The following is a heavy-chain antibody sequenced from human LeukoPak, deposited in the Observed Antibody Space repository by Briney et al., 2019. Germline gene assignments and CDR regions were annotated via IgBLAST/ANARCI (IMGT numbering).Heavy chain of an antibody. CDR3: ARDCCSSTSCLFDY. CDR2: INPNSGDT. Sequence: ASVQVSCKASGYTFTGYHIHWVRQAPGQGLEWMGRINPNSGDTNYAQKFQGRVTMTRDTSISTAYVELSRLRSDDTAVDYCARDCCSSTSCLFDYWGQGTLVTVSS. J-gene: IGHJ4*02. D-gene: IGHD2-2*01. V-gene: IGHV1-2*06. CDR1: GYTFTGYH.